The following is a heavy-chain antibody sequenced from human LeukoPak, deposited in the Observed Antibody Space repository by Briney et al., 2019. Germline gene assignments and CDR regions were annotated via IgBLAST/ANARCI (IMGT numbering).Heavy chain of an antibody. D-gene: IGHD3-22*01. CDR2: IYYSGST. V-gene: IGHV4-59*08. Sequence: PSETLSLTCTVSGGSISSYYWSWIRQPPGKGLEWIGYIYYSGSTNYNPSLKSRVTISVDTSKNQFSLKLSSVTAADTAVYYCARFNYDTDAFDIWGQGTMVTVSS. CDR3: ARFNYDTDAFDI. CDR1: GGSISSYY. J-gene: IGHJ3*02.